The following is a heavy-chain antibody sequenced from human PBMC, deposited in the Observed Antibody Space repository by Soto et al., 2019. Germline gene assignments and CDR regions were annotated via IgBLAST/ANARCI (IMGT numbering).Heavy chain of an antibody. CDR3: TRDPEALDY. V-gene: IGHV3-48*01. Sequence: GGSLRLSCAASGFTFSTYSMNWVRQAPGKGLEWIAYITRSSGTIHYADSVRGRFTISRDNAENSLFLQMNSLKGEDTAVYYCTRDPEALDYWGQGTLVTVSS. CDR1: GFTFSTYS. J-gene: IGHJ4*02. CDR2: ITRSSGTI.